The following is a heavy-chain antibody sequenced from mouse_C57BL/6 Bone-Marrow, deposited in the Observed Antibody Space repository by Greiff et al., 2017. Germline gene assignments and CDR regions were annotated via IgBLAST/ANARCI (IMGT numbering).Heavy chain of an antibody. CDR1: GFNIKDYY. D-gene: IGHD2-2*01. CDR3: ARGEGYDDIDY. Sequence: EVQLQQSGAELVKPGASVKLSCPASGFNIKDYYMHWVKQRPEQGLEWIGRIDPEDGETKNAPKFQGKATITAAPSSNTAYLQLSSLTSEDTAVYYCARGEGYDDIDYWGQGTTLTVSA. V-gene: IGHV14-2*01. J-gene: IGHJ2*01. CDR2: IDPEDGET.